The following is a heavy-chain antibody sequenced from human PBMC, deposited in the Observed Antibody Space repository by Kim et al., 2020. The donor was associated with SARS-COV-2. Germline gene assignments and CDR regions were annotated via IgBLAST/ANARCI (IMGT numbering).Heavy chain of an antibody. CDR3: ARDVAGQYGG. D-gene: IGHD3-16*01. Sequence: GGSLRLSCVASGFTLRTYWMHWVRQAPGQGLVWVSRIVENGAITTYADSVKGRFTISRDNSKNTLYLQMDSLRAEDTAVYYCARDVAGQYGGWGHGTLVT. J-gene: IGHJ4*01. CDR1: GFTLRTYW. V-gene: IGHV3-74*03. CDR2: IVENGAIT.